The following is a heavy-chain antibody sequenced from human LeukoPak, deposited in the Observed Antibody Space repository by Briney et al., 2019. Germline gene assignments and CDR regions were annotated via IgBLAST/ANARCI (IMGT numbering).Heavy chain of an antibody. CDR1: GFTVNNNY. CDR2: FYSGDIT. D-gene: IGHD5-18*01. J-gene: IGHJ4*02. CDR3: ARGSGYNYGFPDY. Sequence: GGSLRLSCAASGFTVNNNYMSWVRQAPGKGLERVSVFYSGDITYYADSVKGRFTISRGNSKNTLYLQMNSLRAEDTAVYYCARGSGYNYGFPDYWGQGTLVTVSS. V-gene: IGHV3-53*01.